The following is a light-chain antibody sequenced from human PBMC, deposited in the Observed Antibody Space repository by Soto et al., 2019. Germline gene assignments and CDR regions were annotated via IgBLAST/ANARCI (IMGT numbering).Light chain of an antibody. V-gene: IGKV3-15*01. J-gene: IGKJ1*01. CDR3: QQSHTATWT. CDR1: QSLRSS. Sequence: VMTQSPATLSVSPGERATLSCRASQSLRSSLAWYQQKPGQAPRLLIYGASTRATGIPARFSGSVSGTEGTITISSLQKEDGSTYYCQQSHTATWTFGQGTKVDIK. CDR2: GAS.